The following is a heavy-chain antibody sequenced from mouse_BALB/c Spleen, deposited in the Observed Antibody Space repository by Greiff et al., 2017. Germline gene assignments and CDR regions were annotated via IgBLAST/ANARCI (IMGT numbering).Heavy chain of an antibody. D-gene: IGHD2-4*01. CDR2: ISSGGST. CDR3: ARQGGMITTGPGFAY. CDR1: GFTFSSYA. V-gene: IGHV5-6-5*01. Sequence: EVQGVESGGGLVKPGGSLKLSCAASGFTFSSYAMSWVRQTPEKRLEWVASISSGGSTYYPDSVKGRFTISRDNARNILYLQMSSLKSEDTAMYYCARQGGMITTGPGFAYWGQGTLVTVSA. J-gene: IGHJ3*01.